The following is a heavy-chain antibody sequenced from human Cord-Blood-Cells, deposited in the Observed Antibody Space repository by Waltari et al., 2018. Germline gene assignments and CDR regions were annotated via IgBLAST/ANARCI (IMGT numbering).Heavy chain of an antibody. D-gene: IGHD7-27*01. J-gene: IGHJ2*01. CDR1: GGPFSSYA. CDR3: ARFNSGDYDWYFDL. Sequence: QVQLVQSGAEVKKPGSSVKLSCKASGGPFSSYAISWVRQAPGQGLEWMGGVIPICGTANYAQKFQGRITITADEATSTAYMELSSLRSDDTAVYYCARFNSGDYDWYFDLWGRGTLVTVSS. CDR2: VIPICGTA. V-gene: IGHV1-69*01.